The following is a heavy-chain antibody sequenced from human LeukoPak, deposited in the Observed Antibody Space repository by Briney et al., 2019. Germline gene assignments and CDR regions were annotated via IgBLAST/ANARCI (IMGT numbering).Heavy chain of an antibody. CDR1: GGSISSYY. CDR2: IYTSGST. D-gene: IGHD1-26*01. Sequence: SETLSLTCTVSGGSISSYYWSWIRQPAGKGLEWIGRIYTSGSTNYNPSLKSRVTMSLDASKNQFSLELNSVTPADTAVYYCARGGNYWPQWWFDPWGRGTLVSVSS. J-gene: IGHJ5*02. CDR3: ARGGNYWPQWWFDP. V-gene: IGHV4-4*07.